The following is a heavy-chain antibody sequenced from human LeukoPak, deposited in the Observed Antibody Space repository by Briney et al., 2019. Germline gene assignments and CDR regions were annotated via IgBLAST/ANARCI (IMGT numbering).Heavy chain of an antibody. CDR1: RFTFSSYG. Sequence: PGRSLRLSCAASRFTFSSYGMHWVRQAPGKGLEWVAVIWYDGSKKYYADSVTGRFTISRDNSKNTLYLQMNSLRAEDTAVYYCAKDLVPTVTTHYYYYTDVWGNGTTVTVSS. CDR3: AKDLVPTVTTHYYYYTDV. V-gene: IGHV3-33*06. CDR2: IWYDGSKK. J-gene: IGHJ6*03. D-gene: IGHD4-11*01.